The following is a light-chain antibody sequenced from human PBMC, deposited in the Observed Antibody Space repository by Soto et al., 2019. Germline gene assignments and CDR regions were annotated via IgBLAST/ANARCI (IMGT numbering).Light chain of an antibody. V-gene: IGLV2-14*03. CDR3: SSYTSSISYV. J-gene: IGLJ1*01. CDR1: SSDVGGYNY. CDR2: DVS. Sequence: QSALTQPASVYGSTGQSITISCTGTSSDVGGYNYVSWYQSHPGEAPKLIIYDVSNRPSGVSDRFSGSKSGNTASLTISGLQAEDEADYYCSSYTSSISYVFGTGTKLTVL.